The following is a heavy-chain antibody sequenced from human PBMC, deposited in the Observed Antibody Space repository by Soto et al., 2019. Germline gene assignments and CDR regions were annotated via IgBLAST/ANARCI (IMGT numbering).Heavy chain of an antibody. CDR2: INGSSSTM. Sequence: EVQLVESGGGLVQRGGSLRLSCAASGFTFAIYSMNWVRQAPGKGLEWISYINGSSSTMYYADSVKGRFIISRDNADNSLYLQMNSLRDAATAVYYCARGDRFRCSGDRCFSDGLFLSWGQGTLVTVSS. CDR3: ARGDRFRCSGDRCFSDGLFLS. J-gene: IGHJ5*02. V-gene: IGHV3-48*02. D-gene: IGHD2-15*01. CDR1: GFTFAIYS.